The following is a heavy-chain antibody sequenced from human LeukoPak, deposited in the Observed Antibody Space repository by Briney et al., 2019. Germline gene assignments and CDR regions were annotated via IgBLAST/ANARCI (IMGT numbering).Heavy chain of an antibody. D-gene: IGHD5-24*01. J-gene: IGHJ4*02. CDR3: ARDGYNRRLDY. CDR2: IYYSGST. Sequence: SETLSLTCTVSGGSISSHYWSWIRQPPGKGLEWIGYIYYSGSTNYNPSLKSRVTISVDTSKNQFSLKLSSVTAADTAVYYCARDGYNRRLDYWGQGTLVTVSS. CDR1: GGSISSHY. V-gene: IGHV4-59*11.